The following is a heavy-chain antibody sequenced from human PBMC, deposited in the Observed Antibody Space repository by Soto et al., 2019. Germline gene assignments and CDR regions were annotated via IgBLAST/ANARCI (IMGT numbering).Heavy chain of an antibody. CDR3: ARENYGDYYFDY. CDR2: IWYDGSNK. CDR1: GFTFSSYG. J-gene: IGHJ4*02. Sequence: PWGSLRLSCAASGFTFSSYGMHWVRQAPGKGLEWVAVIWYDGSNKYYADSVKGRFTISRDNSKNTLYLQMTSLRAEDTAVFYCARENYGDYYFDYWGQGTLVTVSS. D-gene: IGHD4-17*01. V-gene: IGHV3-33*01.